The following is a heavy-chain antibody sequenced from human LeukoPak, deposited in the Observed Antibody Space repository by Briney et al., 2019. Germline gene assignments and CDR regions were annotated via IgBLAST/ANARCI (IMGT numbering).Heavy chain of an antibody. V-gene: IGHV1-18*01. Sequence: ASVKVSCKASAYTFTSYGISWVRHAPAQGIEWMGWISAYNGNTNYAQKLQARVTMTTDTSTSTTYMELRRLRSDDTAVYGCARDVKQWLSFDPWGQGTLVTVSS. CDR1: AYTFTSYG. J-gene: IGHJ5*02. CDR3: ARDVKQWLSFDP. CDR2: ISAYNGNT. D-gene: IGHD6-19*01.